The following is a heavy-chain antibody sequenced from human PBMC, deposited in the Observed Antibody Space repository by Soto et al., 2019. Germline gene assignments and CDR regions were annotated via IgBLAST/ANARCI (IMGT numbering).Heavy chain of an antibody. CDR3: ASKRGYSYGPYFDY. Sequence: SETLSLTCAVSGGSIRSGGYSLSWIRQSPGKGLEWIGYIYHSGSTYYNPSLKSRVTISVDRSKNQFSLKLSSVTAADTAVYYCASKRGYSYGPYFDYWGQGTLVTVSS. J-gene: IGHJ4*02. CDR2: IYHSGST. CDR1: GGSIRSGGYS. D-gene: IGHD5-18*01. V-gene: IGHV4-30-2*06.